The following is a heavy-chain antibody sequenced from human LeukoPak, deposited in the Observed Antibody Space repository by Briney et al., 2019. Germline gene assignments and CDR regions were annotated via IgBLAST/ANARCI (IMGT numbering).Heavy chain of an antibody. CDR1: GFLFSSYW. V-gene: IGHV3-7*01. CDR3: ARDNRNYYYYMDV. CDR2: IKQDGSEK. D-gene: IGHD2/OR15-2a*01. J-gene: IGHJ6*03. Sequence: QTGGSLRLSCAAFGFLFSSYWMTWVRQAPGKGLEWVANIKQDGSEKYYVDSVKGRFTISRDNAKNSLYLQMNSLRAEDTAVFYCARDNRNYYYYMDVWGKGTTVTVSS.